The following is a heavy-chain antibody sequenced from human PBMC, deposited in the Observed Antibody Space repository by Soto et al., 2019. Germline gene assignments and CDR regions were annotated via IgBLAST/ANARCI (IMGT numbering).Heavy chain of an antibody. CDR1: GGSISSGGYY. V-gene: IGHV4-31*03. Sequence: SETLSLTCTVSGGSISSGGYYWSWIRQHPGKGLEWIGYIYYSGSTYYNPSLKSRVTISVDTAKNQFSLKLSSVTAAATAVYYCAKDLRSGIAVAAGYCDYWGEVSLGTVSS. CDR2: IYYSGST. CDR3: AKDLRSGIAVAAGYCDY. J-gene: IGHJ4*02. D-gene: IGHD6-19*01.